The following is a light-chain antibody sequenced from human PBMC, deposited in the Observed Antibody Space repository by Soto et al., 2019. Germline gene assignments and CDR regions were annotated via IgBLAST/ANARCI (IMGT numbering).Light chain of an antibody. CDR2: DVS. Sequence: QSALTQPASVSGSPGQSITISCTGTSSDVGGYNYVSWYQQHPGKAPKLIIYDVSNRPSGVSNRFSGSKSGNTASLTISGLQAEDEADYYCSSYTSSTPRVSGTGTKVTVL. CDR3: SSYTSSTPRV. J-gene: IGLJ1*01. CDR1: SSDVGGYNY. V-gene: IGLV2-14*01.